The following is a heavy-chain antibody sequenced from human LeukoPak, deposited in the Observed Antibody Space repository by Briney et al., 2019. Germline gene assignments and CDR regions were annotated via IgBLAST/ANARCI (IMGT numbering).Heavy chain of an antibody. CDR3: ARRYFDY. V-gene: IGHV3-53*01. CDR1: GFTVSSNY. J-gene: IGHJ4*02. CDR2: IYSGGST. Sequence: GGSLRLSCAASGFTVSSNYMSWVRQAPGKGLEWVSVIYSGGSTYYADSVKGRFTISRDNAKNSLFLQMISLRAEDTAVYYCARRYFDYWGQGTLVTVSS.